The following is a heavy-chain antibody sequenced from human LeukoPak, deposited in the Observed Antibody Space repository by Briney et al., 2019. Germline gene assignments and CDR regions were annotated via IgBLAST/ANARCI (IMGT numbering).Heavy chain of an antibody. CDR2: ISGSDVST. CDR3: AKPRILYYCSSTSCHEGGFDC. V-gene: IGHV3-23*01. CDR1: GFTFSSYA. Sequence: GGSLRLSCAASGFTFSSYAMSWVRQAPGKGLEWVSAISGSDVSTYYADSVKGRFTISRDNSKNTLYLQMNSLRAEDTAVYYCAKPRILYYCSSTSCHEGGFDCWGQGTLVTVSS. J-gene: IGHJ4*02. D-gene: IGHD2-2*01.